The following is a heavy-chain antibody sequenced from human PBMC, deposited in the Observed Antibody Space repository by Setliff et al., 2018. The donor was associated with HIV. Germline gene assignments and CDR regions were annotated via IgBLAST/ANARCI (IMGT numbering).Heavy chain of an antibody. CDR2: INHSGST. V-gene: IGHV4-34*01. D-gene: IGHD1-1*01. CDR3: ARTARGYTTIWYRNGLTYYNYMDV. J-gene: IGHJ6*03. CDR1: GASFSVYY. Sequence: PSETLSLTCAVYGASFSVYYWSWIRQSPGKGLEWIGEINHSGSTSYNPSLTSRVTISVDTSKNQFSLRLSSVTAADTAVYYCARTARGYTTIWYRNGLTYYNYMDVWGKGTKVTVSS.